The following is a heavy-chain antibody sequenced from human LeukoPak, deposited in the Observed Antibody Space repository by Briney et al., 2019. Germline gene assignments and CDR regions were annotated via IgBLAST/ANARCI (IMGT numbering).Heavy chain of an antibody. J-gene: IGHJ5*02. V-gene: IGHV4-4*07. CDR1: GGSISSYY. CDR2: IYTSGST. CDR3: ARDATYYYGSGSTNWFDP. Sequence: SETLSLTCTVAGGSISSYYWSWIRQPAGKGLEWLGRIYTSGSTNYNPSLKSRVTMSVDTSKNQFSLKLSSVTAADTAVYYCARDATYYYGSGSTNWFDPWGQGTLVTVSS. D-gene: IGHD3-10*01.